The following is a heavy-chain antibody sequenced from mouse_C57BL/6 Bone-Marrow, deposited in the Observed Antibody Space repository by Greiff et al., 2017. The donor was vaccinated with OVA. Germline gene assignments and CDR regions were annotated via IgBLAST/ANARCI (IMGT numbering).Heavy chain of an antibody. CDR3: GPHAMDY. CDR2: ISDGGSYT. J-gene: IGHJ4*01. CDR1: GFTFSSYA. Sequence: EVKLQESGGGLVKPGGSLKLSCAASGFTFSSYAMSWVRQTPEKRLEWVATISDGGSYTYYPDNVKGRFTISRDNAKNNLYLQMSHLKSEDTAMYYCGPHAMDYWGQGTSVTVSS. V-gene: IGHV5-4*03.